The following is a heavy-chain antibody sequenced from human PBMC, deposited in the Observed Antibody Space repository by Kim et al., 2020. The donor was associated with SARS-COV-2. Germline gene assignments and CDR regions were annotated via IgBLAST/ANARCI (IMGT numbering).Heavy chain of an antibody. CDR3: ARDKERLWFGELYFDY. V-gene: IGHV3-33*01. CDR1: GFTFSSYG. CDR2: IWYDGSNK. Sequence: GGSLRLSCAASGFTFSSYGMHWVRQAPGKGLEWVAVIWYDGSNKYYADSVKGRFTISRDNSKNTLYLQMNSLRAEDTAVYYCARDKERLWFGELYFDYWGQGTLVTVSS. J-gene: IGHJ4*02. D-gene: IGHD3-10*01.